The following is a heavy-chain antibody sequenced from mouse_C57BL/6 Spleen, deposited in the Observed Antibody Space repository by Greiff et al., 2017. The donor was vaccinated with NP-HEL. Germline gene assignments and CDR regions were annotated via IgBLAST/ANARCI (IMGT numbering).Heavy chain of an antibody. CDR2: ISSGGSYT. Sequence: DVHLVESGGDLVKPGGYLKLSCAASGFTFSSYGMSWVRQTPDKRLEWVATISSGGSYTYYQDSVKGRFTISRDNAKNTLYLQMSSLKSEDTAMYYCARQEDDYDFWSFDVWGTGTTVTVSS. D-gene: IGHD2-4*01. CDR1: GFTFSSYG. V-gene: IGHV5-6*01. J-gene: IGHJ1*03. CDR3: ARQEDDYDFWSFDV.